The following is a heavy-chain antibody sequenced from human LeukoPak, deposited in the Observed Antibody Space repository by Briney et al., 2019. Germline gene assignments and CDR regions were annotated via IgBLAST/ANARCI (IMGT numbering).Heavy chain of an antibody. CDR1: GFTFDDYA. J-gene: IGHJ5*02. V-gene: IGHV3-9*01. CDR3: AKDLRRYCSSTSCLGGFDP. Sequence: GGSLRLSCAASGFTFDDYAMHWVRQAPGKGLEWVSGISWYSGSIGYADSVKGRFTISRDNAKNSLYLQMNSLRAEDTALYYCAKDLRRYCSSTSCLGGFDPWGQGTLVTVSS. D-gene: IGHD2-2*01. CDR2: ISWYSGSI.